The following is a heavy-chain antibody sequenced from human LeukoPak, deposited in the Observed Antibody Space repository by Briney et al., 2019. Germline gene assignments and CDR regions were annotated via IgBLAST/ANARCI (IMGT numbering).Heavy chain of an antibody. J-gene: IGHJ3*02. Sequence: GGSLRLSCVASGFTVSSNYMSWVRQAPGKGLEWVSVIYSGGSTYYADSVKGRFTISRDNSKNSLYLQMNGLRAEDTAVYYCARDLERGSDSFHIWGQGTMVTVSS. CDR3: ARDLERGSDSFHI. CDR1: GFTVSSNY. D-gene: IGHD1-1*01. CDR2: IYSGGST. V-gene: IGHV3-66*01.